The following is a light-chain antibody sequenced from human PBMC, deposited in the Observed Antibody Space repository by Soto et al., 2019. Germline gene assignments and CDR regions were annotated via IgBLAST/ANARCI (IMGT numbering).Light chain of an antibody. CDR1: QSVSSNY. J-gene: IGKJ4*01. CDR2: GAS. V-gene: IGKV3-20*01. CDR3: QQYGSSPPLT. Sequence: EIVLTQSPGTLSLSPGERATLSCRASQSVSSNYLAWYQQKPGQAPRLRIYGASSRATGIPDRFSGSGSGTDFTITISRLEPEDFVVYYCQQYGSSPPLTFGGGTKVEIK.